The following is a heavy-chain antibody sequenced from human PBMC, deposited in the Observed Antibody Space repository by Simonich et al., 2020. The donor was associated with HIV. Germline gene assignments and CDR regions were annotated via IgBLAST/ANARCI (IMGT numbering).Heavy chain of an antibody. V-gene: IGHV1-69-2*01. J-gene: IGHJ5*02. Sequence: EVQLVQSGAEVKKPGATVKISCKVSGNTFPDYYIHWVQQAPGEGLEWMGLVDPEDGRTRYEEKFQGRVTITAYTSTDTAYMELISLRSEDTAVYYCATVFEYSSSDGNWFDPWGQGTLVTVSS. D-gene: IGHD6-6*01. CDR3: ATVFEYSSSDGNWFDP. CDR2: VDPEDGRT. CDR1: GNTFPDYY.